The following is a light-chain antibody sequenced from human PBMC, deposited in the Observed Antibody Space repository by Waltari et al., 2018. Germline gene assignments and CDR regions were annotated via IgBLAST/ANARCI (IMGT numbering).Light chain of an antibody. V-gene: IGKV1-5*03. CDR2: KAS. CDR3: QQYNSYSLLS. CDR1: QEVSKL. Sequence: CRDSQEVSKLLVWYQQKPGKAPKLLIYKASTLESGVPSRFSGSGSGTEFTLTISSLQPEDFATYYCQQYNSYSLLSFGGGTKLEIK. J-gene: IGKJ4*01.